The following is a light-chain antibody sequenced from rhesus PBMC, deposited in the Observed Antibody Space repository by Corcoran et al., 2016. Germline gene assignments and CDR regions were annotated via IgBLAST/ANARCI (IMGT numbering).Light chain of an antibody. V-gene: IGKV1-18*01. CDR2: SAP. Sequence: DIQMTQSPSSLSASVGDKVTTTCRASQGIRSWLAWYQQKPGKAPKLLIYSAPTLQSGVPSRFSGSGSGTDYTLTISSLQPEDFATYYCLQYNSDPWTFGQGTKVEIK. J-gene: IGKJ1*01. CDR3: LQYNSDPWT. CDR1: QGIRSW.